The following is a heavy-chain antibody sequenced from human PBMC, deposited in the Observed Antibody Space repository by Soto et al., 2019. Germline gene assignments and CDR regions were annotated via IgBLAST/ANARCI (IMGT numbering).Heavy chain of an antibody. CDR3: AKDGYSWNYFYYFDY. CDR2: ISDSGGST. V-gene: IGHV3-23*01. D-gene: IGHD1-7*01. J-gene: IGHJ4*01. CDR1: GVTFVSYA. Sequence: GGSLILSCASSGVTFVSYAMTWVRQAPGKRLEWVSTISDSGGSTYYADSVKGRFTISRDNSKNTLYLQMSSLRAEDTAVYYCAKDGYSWNYFYYFDYWGHGTLVTVSS.